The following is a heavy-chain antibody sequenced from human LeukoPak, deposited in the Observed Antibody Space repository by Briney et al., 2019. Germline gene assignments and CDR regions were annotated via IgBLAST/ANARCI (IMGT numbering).Heavy chain of an antibody. D-gene: IGHD5-12*01. CDR1: AGSISSSSHH. V-gene: IGHV4-39*01. Sequence: SETLSLTCAVSAGSISSSSHHWGWIRQSPGKGLEWIVSVYYGRTTYCNLSLNSRVTISVVTSRNQFSLQLNSVTAADTAVYYCVRHDGRGGATMGALDSWGQGSLVTVSS. CDR2: VYYGRTT. J-gene: IGHJ4*02. CDR3: VRHDGRGGATMGALDS.